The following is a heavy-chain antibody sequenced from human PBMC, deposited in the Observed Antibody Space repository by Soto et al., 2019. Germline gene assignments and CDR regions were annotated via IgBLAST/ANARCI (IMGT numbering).Heavy chain of an antibody. J-gene: IGHJ6*02. CDR3: ARALGSGNGYYYGMDV. Sequence: QVQLVQSGAEVKKPGSSVKVSCNASGGTFSSYAISWVRQAPGQGLEWMGGIIPIFGTANYAQKFQGRVTITADESTGTAYMELSSLRSEDTAVYYCARALGSGNGYYYGMDVWGQGTTVTVSS. D-gene: IGHD3-10*01. CDR1: GGTFSSYA. CDR2: IIPIFGTA. V-gene: IGHV1-69*01.